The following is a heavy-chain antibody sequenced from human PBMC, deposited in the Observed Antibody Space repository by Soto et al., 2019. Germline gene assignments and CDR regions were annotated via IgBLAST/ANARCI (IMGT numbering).Heavy chain of an antibody. Sequence: PSETLSLTCNVSGDSIGRFYWSWIRQSAEKGLEWIGRIYSTGGTAYNPALKGRITISLDRSNNHVSLEMNSVTAADTVVYFCAGDLSGTGLDIWGRGTRVTVSS. CDR1: GDSIGRFY. CDR2: IYSTGGT. D-gene: IGHD1-26*01. V-gene: IGHV4-4*07. J-gene: IGHJ6*02. CDR3: AGDLSGTGLDI.